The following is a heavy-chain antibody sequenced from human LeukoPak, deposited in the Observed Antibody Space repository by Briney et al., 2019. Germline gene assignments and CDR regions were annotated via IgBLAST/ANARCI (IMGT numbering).Heavy chain of an antibody. Sequence: PGGSLRLYCAASGFTFSSYEMNWVRQAPGKGLEWVSYISSSGSNIYYADSVKGRFTISRDNAKNSLYLQMNSLRAEDTAVYYCARGRGYDFWSGYYCDWGQGTLVTVSS. V-gene: IGHV3-48*03. CDR1: GFTFSSYE. D-gene: IGHD3-3*01. CDR3: ARGRGYDFWSGYYCD. CDR2: ISSSGSNI. J-gene: IGHJ4*02.